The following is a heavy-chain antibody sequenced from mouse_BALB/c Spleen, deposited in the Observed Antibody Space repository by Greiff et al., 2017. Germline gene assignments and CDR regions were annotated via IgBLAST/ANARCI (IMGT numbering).Heavy chain of an antibody. CDR1: GFTFSSYG. CDR3: ARDVYGNSYYYAMDY. V-gene: IGHV5-6-3*01. J-gene: IGHJ4*01. CDR2: INSNGGST. D-gene: IGHD2-1*01. Sequence: EVHLVESGGGLVQPGGSLKLSCAASGFTFSSYGMSWVRQTPDKRLELVATINSNGGSTYYPDSVKGRFTISRDNAKNTLYLQMSSLKSEDTAMYYGARDVYGNSYYYAMDYWGQGTSVTVSS.